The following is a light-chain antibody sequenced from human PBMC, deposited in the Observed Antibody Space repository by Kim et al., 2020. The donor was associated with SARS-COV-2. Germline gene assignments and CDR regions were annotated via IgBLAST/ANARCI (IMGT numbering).Light chain of an antibody. Sequence: ASVGDRVTITCRASQGLRNDLGWDQQKPGKAPKLLIYAASSLQSGVPSRFSGSGSGTDFTLTISSLQPEDFATYYCLQDYNYPRTFGQGTKVDIK. J-gene: IGKJ1*01. V-gene: IGKV1-6*01. CDR2: AAS. CDR3: LQDYNYPRT. CDR1: QGLRND.